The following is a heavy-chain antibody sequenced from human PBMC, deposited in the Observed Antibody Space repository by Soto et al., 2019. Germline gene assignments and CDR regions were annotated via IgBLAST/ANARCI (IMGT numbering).Heavy chain of an antibody. V-gene: IGHV1-3*01. D-gene: IGHD5-18*01. CDR1: GYTFTSYA. CDR2: INAGNGNT. J-gene: IGHJ5*02. CDR3: AKVSDSTKGYTYDS. Sequence: ASVKVSCKASGYTFTSYAMHWVRQAPGQRLEWMGWINAGNGNTKYSQKFQGRVTITRDTSASTAYMELSSLKTEDTAVYYCAKVSDSTKGYTYDSWGQGALVTVSS.